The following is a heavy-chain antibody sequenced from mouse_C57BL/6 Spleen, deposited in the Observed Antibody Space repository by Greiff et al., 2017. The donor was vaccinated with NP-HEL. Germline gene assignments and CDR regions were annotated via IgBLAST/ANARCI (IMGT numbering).Heavy chain of an antibody. CDR1: GFTFSSYG. Sequence: EVQRVESGGDLVKPGGSLKLSCAASGFTFSSYGMSWVRQTPDKRLEWVATISSGGSYTYYPDSVKGRFTISRDNAKNTLYLQMSSLKSEDTAMYYCARDGHYFDYWGQGTTLTVSS. CDR3: ARDGHYFDY. D-gene: IGHD2-3*01. CDR2: ISSGGSYT. J-gene: IGHJ2*01. V-gene: IGHV5-6*01.